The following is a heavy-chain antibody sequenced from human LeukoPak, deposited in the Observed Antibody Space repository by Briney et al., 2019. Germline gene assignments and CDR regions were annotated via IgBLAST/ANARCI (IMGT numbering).Heavy chain of an antibody. Sequence: PGGSLRLSCVASGFTFSSYGMHWVRQAPGKGLEWVALIWYDGSNKYYADSVKGRFTISRDNSKNTLYLQMNSLRAEDTAVYYRARGLGYFQHWGQGTLVTVSS. CDR2: IWYDGSNK. CDR3: ARGLGYFQH. J-gene: IGHJ1*01. CDR1: GFTFSSYG. D-gene: IGHD7-27*01. V-gene: IGHV3-33*01.